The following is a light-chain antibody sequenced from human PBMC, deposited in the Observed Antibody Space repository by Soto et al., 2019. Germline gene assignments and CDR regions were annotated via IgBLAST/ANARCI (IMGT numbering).Light chain of an antibody. Sequence: EIVLTQSPATLSLSPGDRATLSCRASQSVSSYLAWHQQKPGQAPRLLIYDASNRATGIPARFSGSGSGTDFTLTITSLEPEDFAVYYCHQRSNWPSTFGGGTTVEIK. CDR2: DAS. CDR1: QSVSSY. J-gene: IGKJ4*01. V-gene: IGKV3-11*01. CDR3: HQRSNWPST.